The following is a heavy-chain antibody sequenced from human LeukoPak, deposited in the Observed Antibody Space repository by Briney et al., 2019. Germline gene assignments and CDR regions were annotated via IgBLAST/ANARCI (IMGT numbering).Heavy chain of an antibody. J-gene: IGHJ5*02. CDR3: ANTWGGYNWFDP. D-gene: IGHD3-16*01. V-gene: IGHV1-46*01. CDR1: GYTFTSYY. CDR2: INPSGGST. Sequence: ASVKVSCKASGYTFTSYYMHWVRQAPGQGLEWMGIINPSGGSTSYAQKFRGRVTMTRDTSTSTDYMELSSLRSEDTAVYYCANTWGGYNWFDPWGQGTLVTVSS.